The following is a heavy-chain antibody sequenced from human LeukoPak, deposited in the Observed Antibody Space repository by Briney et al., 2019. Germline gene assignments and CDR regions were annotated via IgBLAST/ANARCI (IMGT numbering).Heavy chain of an antibody. CDR1: GGSITSYY. D-gene: IGHD2-21*02. CDR2: IYNSGST. V-gene: IGHV4-59*01. Sequence: SETLSLTCTVSGGSITSYYWSWIRQSPGKGLEWIGYIYNSGSTNYSPSLGSRVTISVDTSKNQFSLNLNSVTAADTAVYYCARGDFRYFDFWGHGTLVTVSS. J-gene: IGHJ4*01. CDR3: ARGDFRYFDF.